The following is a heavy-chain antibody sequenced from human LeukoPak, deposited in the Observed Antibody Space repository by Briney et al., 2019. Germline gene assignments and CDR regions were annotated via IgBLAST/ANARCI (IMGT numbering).Heavy chain of an antibody. Sequence: GGSLTLSCAASGFTFRSYVFSWVRHRQGNGKEWDSAIGMSGDGTYNADSVKGRFTISRDNSKNTLFLQMNSLGAEDTAVYYCARAHVIRTFDYWGQGTLVTVSS. CDR1: GFTFRSYV. V-gene: IGHV3-23*01. CDR3: ARAHVIRTFDY. CDR2: IGMSGDGT. D-gene: IGHD2-21*01. J-gene: IGHJ4*02.